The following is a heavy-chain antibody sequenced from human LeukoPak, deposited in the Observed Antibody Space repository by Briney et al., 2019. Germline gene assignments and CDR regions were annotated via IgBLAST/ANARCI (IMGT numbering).Heavy chain of an antibody. CDR3: ARDIEEVGATLYFDY. J-gene: IGHJ4*02. CDR1: GGSISSYY. Sequence: SETLSLTCTVSGGSISSYYWSWIRQPPGKGLEWIGYIYYSGSTNYNPSLKSRVTISVDTSKNQFSLKLSSVTAADTAVYYCARDIEEVGATLYFDYWGQGTPVTVSS. V-gene: IGHV4-59*01. D-gene: IGHD1-26*01. CDR2: IYYSGST.